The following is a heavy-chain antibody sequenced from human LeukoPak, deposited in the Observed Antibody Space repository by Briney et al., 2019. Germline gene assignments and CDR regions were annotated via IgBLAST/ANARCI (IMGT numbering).Heavy chain of an antibody. CDR2: ISSNGGST. CDR1: AFTFSSYA. J-gene: IGHJ5*01. CDR3: AIVGGGGWFAS. V-gene: IGHV3-64*01. Sequence: LPGGSLRLSCAASAFTFSSYAIHWVRQAPGEVLEYVSAISSNGGSTYYANSVKGRFNIYRDNSKNTLYLQMGSVRAEDMAVYYCAIVGGGGWFASWGQGTLVTVSS. D-gene: IGHD4-23*01.